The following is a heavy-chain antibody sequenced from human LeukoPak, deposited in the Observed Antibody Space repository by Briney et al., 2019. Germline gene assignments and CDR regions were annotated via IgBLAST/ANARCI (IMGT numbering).Heavy chain of an antibody. V-gene: IGHV1-46*01. J-gene: IGHJ5*02. D-gene: IGHD4-23*01. Sequence: ASVKVSCKASGYSFTSHYMHWVRQATGQGPEWVGVINPRGTSTFYAEKFQGRIIMTRDMSTTTDYMELSSLKSDDTAVYYCARDNSIHERGWWFDPWGQGTLVTVSS. CDR3: ARDNSIHERGWWFDP. CDR1: GYSFTSHY. CDR2: INPRGTST.